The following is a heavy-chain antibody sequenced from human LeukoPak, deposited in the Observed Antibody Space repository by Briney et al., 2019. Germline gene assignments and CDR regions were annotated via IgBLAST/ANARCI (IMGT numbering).Heavy chain of an antibody. V-gene: IGHV4-4*07. D-gene: IGHD2-15*01. CDR1: GGSISSYY. J-gene: IGHJ4*02. CDR2: IYTSGST. Sequence: PSETLSLTCTVSGGSISSYYWSWIRQPAGKGLEWIGRIYTSGSTNYNPSLKSRVTMSVDTSKNQFSLKLSSVTAADTAVYYCARVSSQTSMVVPFGYYFDYWGQGTLATVSS. CDR3: ARVSSQTSMVVPFGYYFDY.